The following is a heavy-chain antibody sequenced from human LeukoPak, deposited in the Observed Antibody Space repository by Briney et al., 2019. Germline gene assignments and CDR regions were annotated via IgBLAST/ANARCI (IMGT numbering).Heavy chain of an antibody. CDR2: IWYDGSNK. D-gene: IGHD3-22*01. V-gene: IGHV3-33*01. CDR3: AREDSSGGAFDI. CDR1: GFTFSSYG. Sequence: GGSLRLSCAASGFTFSSYGMHWVRQAPGKGLEWVAVIWYDGSNKYYADSVKSRFTISRDNSKNTLYLQMNSLRAEDTAVYYCAREDSSGGAFDIWGQGTMVTVSS. J-gene: IGHJ3*02.